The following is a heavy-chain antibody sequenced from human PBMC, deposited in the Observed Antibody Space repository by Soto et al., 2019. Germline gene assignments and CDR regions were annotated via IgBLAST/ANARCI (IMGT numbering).Heavy chain of an antibody. D-gene: IGHD1-26*01. V-gene: IGHV3-74*03. Sequence: EVQLVESGGGLVQPGESLRLSCAASGFTFSYYWMHWVRQAPGKGLVWVSRIHSDGSSTTYADSVKGRFTISRENAMNTVYLQMNSLRAEDTAVYYCARGDRGAFDLWGQGTVVTVSS. CDR1: GFTFSYYW. CDR3: ARGDRGAFDL. J-gene: IGHJ3*01. CDR2: IHSDGSST.